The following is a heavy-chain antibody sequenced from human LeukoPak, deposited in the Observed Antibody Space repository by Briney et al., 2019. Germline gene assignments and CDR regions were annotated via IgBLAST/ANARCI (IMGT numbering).Heavy chain of an antibody. V-gene: IGHV3-30*19. CDR2: ISFDGSKK. CDR3: VRGGWNDVSDSFDI. D-gene: IGHD1-1*01. CDR1: GFTFSSYG. J-gene: IGHJ3*02. Sequence: GGSLRLSCAASGFTFSSYGMHWVRQAPGKGLEWVAFISFDGSKKHYADSVKGRFTVSRDNSKNTLFLQMDRLRVDDTAVYYCVRGGWNDVSDSFDIWGQGTLVTVSS.